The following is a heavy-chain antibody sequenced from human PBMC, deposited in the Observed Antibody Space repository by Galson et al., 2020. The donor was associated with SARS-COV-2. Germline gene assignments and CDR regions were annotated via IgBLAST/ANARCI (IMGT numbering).Heavy chain of an antibody. CDR2: ISYDGSNK. Sequence: GESLKISCATSGFTVNSNSMHWGRQAPGKGLEGVAVISYDGSNKYYADSGKGRFTISRDNSKNTLVLQMNSLRAEDTAVDYCAKSRGYTYDPISYWGQGTLGTVSS. D-gene: IGHD5-18*01. CDR1: GFTVNSNS. V-gene: IGHV3-30*18. CDR3: AKSRGYTYDPISY. J-gene: IGHJ4*02.